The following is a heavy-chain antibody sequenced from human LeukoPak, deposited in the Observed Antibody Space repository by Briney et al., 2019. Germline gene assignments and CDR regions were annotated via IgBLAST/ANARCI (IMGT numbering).Heavy chain of an antibody. CDR3: ARDHGRYCSGGSCYFGGFFEY. D-gene: IGHD2-15*01. Sequence: PGGSLRLSCAASGFTFSNYWMSWVRQAPGKGLEWVANIKQDGSEKYYVDSVKVRFTISRDNAKNSLYLQMNSLRAEDTAVYYCARDHGRYCSGGSCYFGGFFEYWGQGTLGTVSS. J-gene: IGHJ4*02. V-gene: IGHV3-7*03. CDR1: GFTFSNYW. CDR2: IKQDGSEK.